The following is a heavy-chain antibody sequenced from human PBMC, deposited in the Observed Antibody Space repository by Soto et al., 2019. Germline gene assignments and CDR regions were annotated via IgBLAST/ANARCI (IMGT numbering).Heavy chain of an antibody. CDR3: AKGAGYCSSTSCYRGHYYYYGMDV. J-gene: IGHJ6*02. CDR2: ISWNSGSI. CDR1: GFTFDDYA. Sequence: GGSLRLSCAASGFTFDDYAMHWVRQAPGKGLEWVSGISWNSGSIGYADSVKGRFTISRDNAKNSLYLQMNSLRAEDTALYYCAKGAGYCSSTSCYRGHYYYYGMDVWGQGTTVTVSS. D-gene: IGHD2-2*02. V-gene: IGHV3-9*01.